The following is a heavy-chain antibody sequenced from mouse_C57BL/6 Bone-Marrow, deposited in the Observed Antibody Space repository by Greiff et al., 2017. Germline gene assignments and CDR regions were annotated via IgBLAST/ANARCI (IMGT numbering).Heavy chain of an antibody. J-gene: IGHJ4*01. CDR3: SRHSGSSYVYAMDY. D-gene: IGHD1-1*01. CDR2: ISNGGGST. V-gene: IGHV5-12*01. Sequence: EVQGVESGGGLVQPGGSLKLSCAASGFTFSDYYMYWVRQTPEKRLEWVAYISNGGGSTYYPDTVKGRFTISRDNAKNTLYLQMSRLKSEDTAMYYCSRHSGSSYVYAMDYWGQGTSVTVSS. CDR1: GFTFSDYY.